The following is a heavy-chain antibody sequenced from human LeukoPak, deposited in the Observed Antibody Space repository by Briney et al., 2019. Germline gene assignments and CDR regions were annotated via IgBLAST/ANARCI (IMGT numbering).Heavy chain of an antibody. CDR3: ARDRDYGDYNTQDLFVY. CDR2: ISTYTGKT. Sequence: GASVKVSCKASGYPFTTYAISWVRQAPGQGLEWVGWISTYTGKTNYAQNFQDRVTMTTDTSTSTAYMELRSLISDDTAVYYCARDRDYGDYNTQDLFVYWGQGTLVTVSS. D-gene: IGHD4-17*01. CDR1: GYPFTTYA. J-gene: IGHJ4*02. V-gene: IGHV1-18*01.